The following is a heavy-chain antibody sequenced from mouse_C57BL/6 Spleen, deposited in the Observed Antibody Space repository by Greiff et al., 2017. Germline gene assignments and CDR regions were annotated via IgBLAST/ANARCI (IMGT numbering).Heavy chain of an antibody. CDR1: GYTFTSYW. V-gene: IGHV1-69*01. Sequence: QVQLQQPGAELVMPGASVKLSCKASGYTFTSYWMHWVKQRPGQGLEWIGEIDPSDSYTNYNQKFKGKSTLTIDKSSSTAYVQLSSLTSEDSAVYYCARGNYGNDYFDYWGKGTTLTVSS. CDR3: ARGNYGNDYFDY. J-gene: IGHJ2*01. D-gene: IGHD2-1*01. CDR2: IDPSDSYT.